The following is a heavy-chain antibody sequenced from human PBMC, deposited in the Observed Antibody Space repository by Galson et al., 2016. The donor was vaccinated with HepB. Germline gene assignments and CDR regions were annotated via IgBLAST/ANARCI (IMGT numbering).Heavy chain of an antibody. CDR2: INAGNGNT. D-gene: IGHD3-3*01. J-gene: IGHJ6*03. CDR3: ASTPQFNLFGVVITPDYYYYMDV. CDR1: GYSFRSYV. Sequence: SVKVSCKASGYSFRSYVIHWVRQAPGQRLEWMGWINAGNGNTKYSQKFQGRVTITRDTSASTTQVELSSLRSEDTAVYYCASTPQFNLFGVVITPDYYYYMDVWGKGTTVTVSS. V-gene: IGHV1-3*01.